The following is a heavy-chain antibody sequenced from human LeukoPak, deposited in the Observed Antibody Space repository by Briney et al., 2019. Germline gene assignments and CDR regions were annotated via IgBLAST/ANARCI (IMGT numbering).Heavy chain of an antibody. CDR2: IYYSGSI. Sequence: SETLSLTCTVSGGSVSNYYLNWIRQPPGKGLEWIGCIYYSGSINYNPSLKSRVTISVDTSKNQSSLKLTSVTAADAAVYYCAREEYSYGFGFWGQGTLVSVSS. V-gene: IGHV4-59*02. D-gene: IGHD5-18*01. CDR3: AREEYSYGFGF. CDR1: GGSVSNYY. J-gene: IGHJ5*01.